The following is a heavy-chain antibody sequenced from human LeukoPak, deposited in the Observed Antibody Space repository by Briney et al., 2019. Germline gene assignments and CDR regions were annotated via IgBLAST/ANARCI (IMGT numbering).Heavy chain of an antibody. D-gene: IGHD6-13*01. CDR1: GFTFSSDW. Sequence: GGSLRLSCAASGFTFSSDWMSWVRQPPGKGLEWVANIKQDGSEKYYVDSVKGRFTISRDNAKNSLYLQMNSLRAEDTAVYYCARDLRGSSWSEFDWFDPWGQGTLVTVSS. J-gene: IGHJ5*02. V-gene: IGHV3-7*01. CDR2: IKQDGSEK. CDR3: ARDLRGSSWSEFDWFDP.